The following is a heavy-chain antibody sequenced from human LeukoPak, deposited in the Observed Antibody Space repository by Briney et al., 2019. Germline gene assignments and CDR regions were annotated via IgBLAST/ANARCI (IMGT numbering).Heavy chain of an antibody. CDR3: AISRTLGGGWVKVFAT. D-gene: IGHD3-3*01. CDR2: IYYSGST. V-gene: IGHV4-59*08. CDR1: GGSISSYY. Sequence: SETLSLTCTVSGGSISSYYWSWIRQPPGKGLEWIGYIYYSGSTNYNPSLKSRVTISVDTSKNQFSLKLSSVTAADTAVYYCAISRTLGGGWVKVFATGGKGTLVPAPS. J-gene: IGHJ4*02.